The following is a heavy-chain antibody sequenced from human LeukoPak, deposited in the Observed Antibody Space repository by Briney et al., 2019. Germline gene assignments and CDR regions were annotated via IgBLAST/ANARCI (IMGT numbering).Heavy chain of an antibody. D-gene: IGHD3-10*01. J-gene: IGHJ4*02. CDR1: GFTFRSYG. CDR3: AKDKSMVRELDY. CDR2: IQSDGRNQ. V-gene: IGHV3-30*02. Sequence: TGGSLRLSCTASGFTFRSYGMHWVRQAPGKGLEWLAFIQSDGRNQYYADSVKGQFTISRDNSKNTLFLQMNNLRAEDTAVYYCAKDKSMVRELDYWGQGTLVTVSS.